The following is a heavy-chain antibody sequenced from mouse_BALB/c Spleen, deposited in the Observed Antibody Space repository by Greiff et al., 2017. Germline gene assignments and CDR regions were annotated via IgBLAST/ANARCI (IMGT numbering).Heavy chain of an antibody. Sequence: EVQLQESGGGLVKPGGSLKLSCAASGFTFSSYAMSWVRQSPEKRLEWVAEISSGGSYTYYPDTVTGRFTISRDNAKNTLYLEMSSLRSEDTAMYYCARTAGYAMDYWGQGTSVTVSS. V-gene: IGHV5-9-4*01. CDR2: ISSGGSYT. CDR3: ARTAGYAMDY. CDR1: GFTFSSYA. D-gene: IGHD1-2*01. J-gene: IGHJ4*01.